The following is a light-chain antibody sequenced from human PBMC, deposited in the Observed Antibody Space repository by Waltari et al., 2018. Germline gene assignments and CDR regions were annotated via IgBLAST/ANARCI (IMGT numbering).Light chain of an antibody. J-gene: IGKJ1*01. CDR3: QHYVRLPAT. Sequence: EIVLTPSPGTLSLSPGERATLSRRASQSVSRTLAWYQQKPGHAPKLLIYGASIRATGIPDRFTGSGSGTDFSLTISSLEPEDFAIYFCQHYVRLPATFGQGTKVEIK. CDR2: GAS. V-gene: IGKV3-20*01. CDR1: QSVSRT.